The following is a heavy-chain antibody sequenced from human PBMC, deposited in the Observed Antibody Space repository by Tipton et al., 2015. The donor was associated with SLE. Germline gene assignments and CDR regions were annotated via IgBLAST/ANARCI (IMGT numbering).Heavy chain of an antibody. Sequence: GLVKPSETLSLTCTVSGGSISSYYWSWIREPPGKGLEWIGYIYYSGSTNYNPSLKSRVTISVDTSKNQFSLKLSPVTAADTAVYYCARLGEYSSFWGQGTLVTVSS. CDR1: GGSISSYY. CDR2: IYYSGST. D-gene: IGHD6-6*01. V-gene: IGHV4-59*12. J-gene: IGHJ4*02. CDR3: ARLGEYSSF.